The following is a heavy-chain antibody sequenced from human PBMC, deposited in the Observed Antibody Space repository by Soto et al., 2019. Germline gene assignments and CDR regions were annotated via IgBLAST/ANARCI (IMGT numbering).Heavy chain of an antibody. V-gene: IGHV1-46*03. D-gene: IGHD5-18*01. CDR3: AQYSYGRFDY. Sequence: QVQLVQSGAEVKKPGASVKVSCKASGYTFTSYYMHWVRQAPGQGLEWMGIINPSGGSTSYAQKIQGRVTMTRDTSTSTVYMELSSLRSEDTAVYYCAQYSYGRFDYWGQGTLVTVSS. J-gene: IGHJ4*02. CDR2: INPSGGST. CDR1: GYTFTSYY.